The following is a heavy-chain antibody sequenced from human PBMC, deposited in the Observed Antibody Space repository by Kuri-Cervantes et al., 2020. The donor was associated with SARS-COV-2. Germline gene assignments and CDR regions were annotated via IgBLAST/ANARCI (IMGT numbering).Heavy chain of an antibody. J-gene: IGHJ2*01. CDR2: ISYDGSNK. V-gene: IGHV3-30-3*01. CDR1: GFTFSSYA. CDR3: ARGRRTPYGYFDL. D-gene: IGHD2-2*01. Sequence: GGSLRLSCAASGFTFSSYAMSWVRQAPGKGLEWVAVISYDGSNKYYADSVKGRFTISRDNSKNTLYLQMNSLRAEDTAVYYCARGRRTPYGYFDLWGRGTLVTVSS.